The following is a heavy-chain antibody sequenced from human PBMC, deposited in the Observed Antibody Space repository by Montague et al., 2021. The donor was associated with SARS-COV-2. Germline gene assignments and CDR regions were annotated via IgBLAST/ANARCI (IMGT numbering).Heavy chain of an antibody. CDR1: GDSVSTNSGT. J-gene: IGHJ4*02. D-gene: IGHD2-15*01. Sequence: CAISGDSVSTNSGTWNWVRLSPSRGLEWLGRTYYRSEWYSDYSVSVKSRIRINTDTSKNQFSLQLNSLTPEDTAVYYCARAERGSCGDGNSCQYFFNYWGQGTLVTVSS. CDR3: ARAERGSCGDGNSCQYFFNY. CDR2: TYYRSEWYS. V-gene: IGHV6-1*01.